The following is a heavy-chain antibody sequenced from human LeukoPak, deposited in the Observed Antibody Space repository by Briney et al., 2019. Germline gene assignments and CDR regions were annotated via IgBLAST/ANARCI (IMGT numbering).Heavy chain of an antibody. CDR1: GYTFTSYY. D-gene: IGHD3-10*01. J-gene: IGHJ4*02. Sequence: ASVKVSCKASGYTFTSYYMHWVRQAPGQGLEWMGIINPGGDNTNFAQNFQGRVTLTRDTSTSTVYMELSSLSSEDTAIYYCARTLSGSGISYWGQGTLVIVSS. V-gene: IGHV1-46*01. CDR3: ARTLSGSGISY. CDR2: INPGGDNT.